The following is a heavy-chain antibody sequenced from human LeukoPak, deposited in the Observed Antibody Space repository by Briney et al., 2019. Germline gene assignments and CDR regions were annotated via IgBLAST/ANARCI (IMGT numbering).Heavy chain of an antibody. CDR3: ASASTSTEYYYYGMDV. Sequence: GGSLRLSCAASGFTFSDYYMSWIRQAPGKGLEWVSYISSSGSTIYYADSVKGRFAISRDNAKNSLYLQMNSLRAEDTAVYYCASASTSTEYYYYGMDVWGQGTTVTVSS. J-gene: IGHJ6*02. CDR1: GFTFSDYY. D-gene: IGHD2-2*01. CDR2: ISSSGSTI. V-gene: IGHV3-11*04.